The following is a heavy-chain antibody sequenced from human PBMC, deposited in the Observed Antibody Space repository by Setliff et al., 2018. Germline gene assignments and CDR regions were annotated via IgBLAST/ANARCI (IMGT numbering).Heavy chain of an antibody. D-gene: IGHD3-22*01. CDR2: INNYNFNT. CDR3: ARINFYVSSGYYYAPEL. CDR1: GFTFTDYG. Sequence: ASVKVSCKSSGFTFTDYGITWVRQVPGQGLGWMGWINNYNFNTQYAQKFQGRVTVTTDTSTTTAYMELRSLRADDTAVYYCARINFYVSSGYYYAPELWGQGTTVTSPQ. J-gene: IGHJ4*02. V-gene: IGHV1-18*01.